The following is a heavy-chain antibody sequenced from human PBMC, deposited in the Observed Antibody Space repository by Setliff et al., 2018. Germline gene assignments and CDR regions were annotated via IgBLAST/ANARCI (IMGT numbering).Heavy chain of an antibody. J-gene: IGHJ3*01. CDR2: ISSYNDVT. Sequence: GASVKVSCKASGCIFNSYGISWVRQAPGQGLEWMGWISSYNDVTNYAQRFQGRVTMTTDTSTSATYMELRSLRSDDTAVYYCAISTLSICTGGSCPNAFDVWGQGTMVTVS. V-gene: IGHV1-18*01. CDR1: GCIFNSYG. D-gene: IGHD2-8*02. CDR3: AISTLSICTGGSCPNAFDV.